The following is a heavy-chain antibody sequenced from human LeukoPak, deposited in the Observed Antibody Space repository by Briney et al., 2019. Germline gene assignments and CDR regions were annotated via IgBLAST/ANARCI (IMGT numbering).Heavy chain of an antibody. V-gene: IGHV3-30*18. D-gene: IGHD3-9*01. J-gene: IGHJ4*02. Sequence: PGGSLRLSCAASGFTFSSYGMHWVRQAPGKGLEWVAVISYDGSNKYYADSVKGRFTISRDNSKNTPYLQMNSLRAEDTAVYYCAKGDVTGYYYGAFDYWGQGTLVTVSS. CDR2: ISYDGSNK. CDR3: AKGDVTGYYYGAFDY. CDR1: GFTFSSYG.